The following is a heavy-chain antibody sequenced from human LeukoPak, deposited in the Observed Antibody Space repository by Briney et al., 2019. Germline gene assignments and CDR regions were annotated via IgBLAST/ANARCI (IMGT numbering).Heavy chain of an antibody. CDR2: INLSTGDT. J-gene: IGHJ4*02. D-gene: IGHD3-16*01. CDR3: AIWDGVNAPVASFDF. Sequence: ASVKVSCEPSGYIFICYYMHWMRQAPGQGLEWMGWINLSTGDTNYAQKFQGRVTMTRHTSIRTAYMEMSRLRYDDTALYYCAIWDGVNAPVASFDFWGQGTLVTVSS. V-gene: IGHV1-2*02. CDR1: GYIFICYY.